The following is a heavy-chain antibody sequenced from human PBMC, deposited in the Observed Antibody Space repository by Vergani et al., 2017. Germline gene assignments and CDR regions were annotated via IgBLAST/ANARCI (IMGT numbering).Heavy chain of an antibody. CDR2: IKQDGSEK. D-gene: IGHD3-10*01. CDR1: GFTFSSYW. J-gene: IGHJ6*04. CDR3: ARDVSYVSDYVDV. V-gene: IGHV3-7*01. Sequence: EVQLLESGGGLVQPGGSLRLSCAASGFTFSSYWMSWVRQAPGKGLEWVANIKQDGSEKYYVDSVKGRFTISRDNAKNSLYLQMNSLRAEDTAVYYCARDVSYVSDYVDVWGKGTTVTVSS.